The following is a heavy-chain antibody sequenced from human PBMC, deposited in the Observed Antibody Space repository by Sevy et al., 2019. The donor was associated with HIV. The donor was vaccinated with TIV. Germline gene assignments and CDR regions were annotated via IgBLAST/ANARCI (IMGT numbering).Heavy chain of an antibody. CDR2: ISYDGSNK. V-gene: IGHV3-30-3*01. CDR3: ARDGAGLRLGELSLYHSYFDY. Sequence: GGSLRLSCAASGFTFSSYAMHWVRQAPGKGLEWVAVISYDGSNKYYADSVKGRFTISRDNSKNTLYLQMNSLRAEDTAGYYCARDGAGLRLGELSLYHSYFDYWGQGTLVTVSS. D-gene: IGHD3-16*02. J-gene: IGHJ4*02. CDR1: GFTFSSYA.